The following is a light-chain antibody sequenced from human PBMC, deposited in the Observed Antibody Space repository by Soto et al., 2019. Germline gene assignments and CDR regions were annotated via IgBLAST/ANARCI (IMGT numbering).Light chain of an antibody. CDR1: SSDVGGYKY. J-gene: IGLJ1*01. CDR2: VVS. V-gene: IGLV2-14*01. CDR3: GSYTSSGTPYV. Sequence: QSALTQPASVSGSPGQSITISCTGTSSDVGGYKYVSWYQHHPDKAPKLIISVVSNRPSGVSNRFSGSKSGNTASLTSSGLQAEDEADYYCGSYTSSGTPYVFGTGNKLTVL.